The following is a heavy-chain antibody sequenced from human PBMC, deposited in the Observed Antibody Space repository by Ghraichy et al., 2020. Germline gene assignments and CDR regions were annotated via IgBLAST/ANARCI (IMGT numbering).Heavy chain of an antibody. Sequence: GVSLNISCKGSGYSFTSYWISWVRQMPGKGLEWMGRIDPSDSYTNYSPSFQGHVTISADKSISTAYLQWSSLKASDTAMYYCARHLPIDSSSWRYYYYGMDVWGQGTTVTVSS. D-gene: IGHD6-13*01. CDR2: IDPSDSYT. CDR3: ARHLPIDSSSWRYYYYGMDV. J-gene: IGHJ6*02. V-gene: IGHV5-10-1*01. CDR1: GYSFTSYW.